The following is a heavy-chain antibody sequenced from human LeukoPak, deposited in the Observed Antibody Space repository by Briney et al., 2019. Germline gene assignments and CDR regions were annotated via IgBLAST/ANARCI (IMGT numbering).Heavy chain of an antibody. CDR1: GFTFSDYY. D-gene: IGHD5-12*01. V-gene: IGHV3-11*04. J-gene: IGHJ4*02. Sequence: KAGGSLRLSCAASGFTFSDYYMSWIRQAPGKGLEWVSYISSSGSTIYYADSVKGRFTISRDNSKNTLYLQMNSLRPEDTAVYYCARGRTVATTSFDYWGQGTLVTVSS. CDR2: ISSSGSTI. CDR3: ARGRTVATTSFDY.